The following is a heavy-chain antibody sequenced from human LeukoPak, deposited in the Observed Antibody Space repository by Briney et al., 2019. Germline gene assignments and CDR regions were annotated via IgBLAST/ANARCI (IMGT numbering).Heavy chain of an antibody. V-gene: IGHV3-48*03. CDR3: ARVRRGSGSYDDY. Sequence: GGSLRLSCTASGFTFGDYAMSWVRQAPGKGLEWVSYISSSGRTIYYADSVKGRFTISRDNAKNSLYLQMNSLRAEDTAVYYCARVRRGSGSYDDYWGQGTLVTVSS. J-gene: IGHJ4*02. D-gene: IGHD1-26*01. CDR2: ISSSGRTI. CDR1: GFTFGDYA.